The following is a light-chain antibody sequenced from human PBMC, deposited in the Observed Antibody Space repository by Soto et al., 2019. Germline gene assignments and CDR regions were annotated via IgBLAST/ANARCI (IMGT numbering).Light chain of an antibody. J-gene: IGKJ1*01. V-gene: IGKV1-5*03. CDR3: QQYGSLRQAT. CDR2: KAS. CDR1: LSISSW. Sequence: DIQMTQSPSALSASVGDRVTITCRASLSISSWVAWYQQKPGKAPKLLIYKASTLQSGVPSRFSGSGAGTEFTLTIRTLLPDDFATSDCQQYGSLRQATFGQGTKVEVK.